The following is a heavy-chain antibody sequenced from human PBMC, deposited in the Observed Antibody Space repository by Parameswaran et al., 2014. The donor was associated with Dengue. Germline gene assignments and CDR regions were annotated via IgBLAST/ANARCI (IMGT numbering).Heavy chain of an antibody. J-gene: IGHJ4*02. CDR3: ARDKWELLPFDY. CDR1: GYTFTGYY. Sequence: ASVKVSCKASGYTFTGYYMHWVRQAPGQGLEWMGWINPNSGGTNYAQKFQGRVTMTRDTSISTAHMELSRLRSDDTAVYYCARDKWELLPFDYWGQGTLVTVSS. V-gene: IGHV1-2*02. CDR2: INPNSGGT. D-gene: IGHD1-26*01.